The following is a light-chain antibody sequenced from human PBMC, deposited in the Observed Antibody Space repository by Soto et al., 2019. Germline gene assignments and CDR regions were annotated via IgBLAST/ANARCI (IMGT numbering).Light chain of an antibody. CDR3: SSYAGSNNYV. V-gene: IGLV2-8*01. CDR2: EVS. J-gene: IGLJ1*01. CDR1: SSDIGGYDY. Sequence: QSALTQPPSASGSPGQSVTISCTGTSSDIGGYDYVSWYQHHPGKAPKLMIYEVSKRPSGVPDRFSGFKSGNTASLTVSGLQTEDEADYYCSSYAGSNNYVFGPGTKLTVL.